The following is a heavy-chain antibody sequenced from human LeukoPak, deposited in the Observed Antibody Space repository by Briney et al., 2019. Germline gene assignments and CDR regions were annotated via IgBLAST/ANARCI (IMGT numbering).Heavy chain of an antibody. CDR1: GFTFSSYA. D-gene: IGHD1-26*01. Sequence: GGSLRLSCAASGFTFSSYAMSWVRQAPGKGLEWVSAISGSGGSTYYADSVKGRFTISRDNSKNTLYLQMNSLRAEDTAVYYCAKGVGATPIYGMDVWGQGTTVTVSS. CDR3: AKGVGATPIYGMDV. CDR2: ISGSGGST. V-gene: IGHV3-23*01. J-gene: IGHJ6*02.